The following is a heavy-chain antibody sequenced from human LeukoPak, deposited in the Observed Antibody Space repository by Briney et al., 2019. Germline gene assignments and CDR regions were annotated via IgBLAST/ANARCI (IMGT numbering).Heavy chain of an antibody. V-gene: IGHV3-21*01. CDR2: INNSSSYI. Sequence: PGGSLRLSCAASGFTFSSYSMNWVRQAPGKGLEWVSSINNSSSYIYYADSVKGRFTISRDNAKNSLYLQMNSLRAEDTAVYYCARVLRSGLVIGTSADYWGQGTLVTVSS. CDR3: ARVLRSGLVIGTSADY. D-gene: IGHD3/OR15-3a*01. CDR1: GFTFSSYS. J-gene: IGHJ4*02.